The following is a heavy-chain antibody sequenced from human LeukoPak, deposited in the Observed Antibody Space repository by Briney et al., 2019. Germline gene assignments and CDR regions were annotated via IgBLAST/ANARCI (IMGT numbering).Heavy chain of an antibody. Sequence: SETLSLTCTVSGGSISSYYWSWIRQPPGKGLEWIGYIYYSGSTKNNPSLKSRVTISVDTSKNQFSLKLSSVTAADTAVYYCARLGFSMVRGVPNWFDPWGQGTLVTVSS. V-gene: IGHV4-59*08. J-gene: IGHJ5*02. CDR1: GGSISSYY. CDR2: IYYSGST. CDR3: ARLGFSMVRGVPNWFDP. D-gene: IGHD3-10*01.